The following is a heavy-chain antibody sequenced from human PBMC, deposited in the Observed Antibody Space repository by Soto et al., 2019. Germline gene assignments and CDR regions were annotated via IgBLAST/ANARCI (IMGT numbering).Heavy chain of an antibody. CDR2: ISYDGTDK. D-gene: IGHD3-10*01. J-gene: IGHJ5*02. CDR1: GFAFSTYG. CDR3: AKAFGAGSVP. Sequence: QVHLVESGGGVVQPGRSLTISCVGSGFAFSTYGMHWVRQAPAKGLEWVALISYDGTDKYYADSVKGRFSISRDNPKQTLSMQLDALSPGGGAVIYCAKAFGAGSVPGGRGTLVTVSS. V-gene: IGHV3-30*18.